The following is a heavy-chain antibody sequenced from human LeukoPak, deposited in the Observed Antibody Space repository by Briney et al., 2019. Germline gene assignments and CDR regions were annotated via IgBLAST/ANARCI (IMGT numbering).Heavy chain of an antibody. J-gene: IGHJ3*02. CDR2: IKSKTDGGTT. CDR1: GITFSSYA. D-gene: IGHD1-26*01. CDR3: TANSGNYSNDAFDI. Sequence: GGSLRLSCAASGITFSSYAMSWVRQAPGKGLEWVGRIKSKTDGGTTDYAAPVKGRFTISRDDSKNTLYLQMISLKTEDTAVYYCTANSGNYSNDAFDIWGQGTMVTVSS. V-gene: IGHV3-15*01.